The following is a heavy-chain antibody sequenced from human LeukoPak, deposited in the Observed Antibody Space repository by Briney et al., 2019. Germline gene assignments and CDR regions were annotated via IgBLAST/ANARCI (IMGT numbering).Heavy chain of an antibody. J-gene: IGHJ4*02. D-gene: IGHD4-17*01. CDR3: ARDNGRYGDYDY. Sequence: ASVKVSCKASGYTFTGYYMHWVRQAPGQGLEWMGRINPNSGGTNYAQKFQGRVTMTRDTSISTAYTELSRLRSDDTAVYYCARDNGRYGDYDYWGQGTLVTVSS. CDR1: GYTFTGYY. V-gene: IGHV1-2*06. CDR2: INPNSGGT.